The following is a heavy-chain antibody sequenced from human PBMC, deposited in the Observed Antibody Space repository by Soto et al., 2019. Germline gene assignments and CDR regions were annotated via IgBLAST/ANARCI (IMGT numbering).Heavy chain of an antibody. CDR3: ARAQPFEFHNWFDP. Sequence: QVQLQESGPGLVKSSETLSLTCTVTGGSISSYYWSWIRRPPGKGLEWIGHIYDSGSTNYNPSLESRVTISLDTSTNQFSLKFSSVTAADTAVYYCARAQPFEFHNWFDPWGQRTLVSVSA. V-gene: IGHV4-59*13. D-gene: IGHD3-10*01. J-gene: IGHJ5*02. CDR1: GGSISSYY. CDR2: IYDSGST.